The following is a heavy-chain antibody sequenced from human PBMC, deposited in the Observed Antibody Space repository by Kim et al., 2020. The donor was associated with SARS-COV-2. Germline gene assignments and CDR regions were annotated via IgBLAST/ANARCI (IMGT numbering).Heavy chain of an antibody. CDR3: ARGGRRMVRGVSFDY. CDR2: INHSGST. V-gene: IGHV4-34*01. D-gene: IGHD3-10*01. Sequence: SETLSLTCAVYGGSFSGYYWSWIRQPPGKGLEWIGEINHSGSTNYNPSLKSRVTISVDTSKNQFSLKLSSVTAADTAVYYCARGGRRMVRGVSFDYLGQG. CDR1: GGSFSGYY. J-gene: IGHJ4*02.